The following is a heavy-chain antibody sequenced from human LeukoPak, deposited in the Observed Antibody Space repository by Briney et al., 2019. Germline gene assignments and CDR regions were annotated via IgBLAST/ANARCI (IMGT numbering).Heavy chain of an antibody. D-gene: IGHD6-13*01. CDR2: IYYSGST. V-gene: IGHV4-59*12. J-gene: IGHJ4*02. CDR3: ARGRGSSWFPFDY. CDR1: GGSISSYY. Sequence: SETLSLTCTVSGGSISSYYWNWIRQPPGKGLEWIGYIYYSGSTNYNPSLKSRVTISVDTSKNQFSLKLSSVTAADTAVYYCARGRGSSWFPFDYWGQGTLVTVSS.